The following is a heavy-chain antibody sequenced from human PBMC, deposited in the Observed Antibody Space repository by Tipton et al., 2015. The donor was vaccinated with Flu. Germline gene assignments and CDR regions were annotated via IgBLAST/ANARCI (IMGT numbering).Heavy chain of an antibody. CDR2: VSRTGST. CDR3: ARRDYSNYVSDPKSWFDP. V-gene: IGHV4-38-2*01. D-gene: IGHD4-11*01. Sequence: LRLSCAVSGDSISSDFYWAWIRQFPGKGLEWIGTVSRTGSTIYNPSLKSRVTISIDTSKNQFSLNMRSVTAADMAVFYCARRDYSNYVSDPKSWFDPWGQGTLVAVSS. CDR1: GDSISSDFY. J-gene: IGHJ5*02.